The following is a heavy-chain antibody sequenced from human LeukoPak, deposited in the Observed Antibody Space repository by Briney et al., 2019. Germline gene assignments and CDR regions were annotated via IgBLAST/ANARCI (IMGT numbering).Heavy chain of an antibody. CDR1: GFTFTSYG. D-gene: IGHD2-21*01. V-gene: IGHV3-48*01. CDR3: ARHGEVPYGLDV. CDR2: TSSSSGII. J-gene: IGHJ6*02. Sequence: GGSLRLSCAASGFTFTSYGMNWVRQAPGKGLEWVSYTSSSSGIIYYADSVKGRFTISRDNAKNSLYLRMNRRRAEDTAVYYCARHGEVPYGLDVWGQGTTVTVSS.